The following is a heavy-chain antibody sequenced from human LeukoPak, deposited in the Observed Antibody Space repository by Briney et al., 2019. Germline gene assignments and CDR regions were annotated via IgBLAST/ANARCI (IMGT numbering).Heavy chain of an antibody. CDR3: ARDAGEYVGGSAGHYFDY. D-gene: IGHD1-26*01. CDR1: GGSIGSGSDY. CDR2: RHDSGST. V-gene: IGHV4-31*03. Sequence: PSQTLSLTCTVSGGSIGSGSDYWSWIRQHPVKGLEWIGYRHDSGSTYYNPSLRGRVSMLLVAPDNQFSLKLTSVTAADTAVYYCARDAGEYVGGSAGHYFDYWGQGTLVTVSS. J-gene: IGHJ4*02.